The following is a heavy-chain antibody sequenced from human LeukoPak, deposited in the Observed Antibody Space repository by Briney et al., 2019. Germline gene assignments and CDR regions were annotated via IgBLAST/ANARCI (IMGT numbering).Heavy chain of an antibody. V-gene: IGHV3-23*01. CDR3: AKLRYYDFWSGANPFDY. CDR2: ISCRGGST. J-gene: IGHJ4*02. D-gene: IGHD3-3*01. CDR1: GFTFSSYS. Sequence: GGSLRLSCAASGFTFSSYSMSWVRQAPGKGLEWVSAISCRGGSTYYADSVKGRFTISRDNSKNTLYLQMNSLRAEDTAVYYCAKLRYYDFWSGANPFDYWGQGTLVTVSS.